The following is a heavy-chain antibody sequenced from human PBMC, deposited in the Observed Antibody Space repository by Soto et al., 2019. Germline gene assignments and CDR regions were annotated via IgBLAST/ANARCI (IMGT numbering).Heavy chain of an antibody. J-gene: IGHJ4*02. D-gene: IGHD1-26*01. CDR3: SSGSYYSSY. V-gene: IGHV3-73*01. CDR1: GFSFSGSA. CDR2: IRSKSNKYAT. Sequence: VPLVESGGGLVQPGGSLKLSCTASGFSFSGSAMHWVRQASGKGLEWVGRIRSKSNKYATLYAASVKGRFTISRDDSQNTAYLQMESLKSEDTAVYYCSSGSYYSSYWGQGTLVTVSS.